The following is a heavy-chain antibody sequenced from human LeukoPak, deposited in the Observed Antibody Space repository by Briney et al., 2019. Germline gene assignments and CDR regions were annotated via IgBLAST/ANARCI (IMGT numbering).Heavy chain of an antibody. CDR1: GYTFTSYG. Sequence: ASVKVSCKASGYTFTSYGISWVRQAPGQGLEWMGWMNPNSGNTGYAQKFQGRVTITRNTSISTAYMELSNLRSEDTAVYYCARRYSSSWYKDYYYYYMDVWGKGTTVTVSS. CDR3: ARRYSSSWYKDYYYYYMDV. CDR2: MNPNSGNT. D-gene: IGHD6-13*01. V-gene: IGHV1-8*03. J-gene: IGHJ6*03.